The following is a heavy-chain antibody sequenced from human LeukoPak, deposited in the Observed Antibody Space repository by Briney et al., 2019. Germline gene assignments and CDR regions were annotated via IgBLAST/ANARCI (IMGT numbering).Heavy chain of an antibody. V-gene: IGHV4-59*01. CDR3: ARVGGYDFPLFSFDY. D-gene: IGHD5-12*01. CDR2: IYYSGST. Sequence: SETLSLTCTVSGGSISSYYWSWIRQPPGRGLEWIGYIYYSGSTNYNPSLKSRVTISVDTSKNQFSLKLSSVTAADTAVYYCARVGGYDFPLFSFDYWGQGTLVTVSS. J-gene: IGHJ4*02. CDR1: GGSISSYY.